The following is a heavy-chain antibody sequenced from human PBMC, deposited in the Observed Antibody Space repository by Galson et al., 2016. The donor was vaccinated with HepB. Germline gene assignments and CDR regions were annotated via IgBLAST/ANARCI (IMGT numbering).Heavy chain of an antibody. Sequence: TLSLTCIVSGDSISSSSYFWGWIRQHPGKGLEWIGYIHYSGSTYYNPSLESRVSISVDTSKNQFSLKLSSVTAADTAVYYCARDKNERGYSYGHFDYWGQGALVTVSS. CDR3: ARDKNERGYSYGHFDY. CDR2: IHYSGST. J-gene: IGHJ4*02. CDR1: GDSISSSSYF. V-gene: IGHV4-31*03. D-gene: IGHD5-18*01.